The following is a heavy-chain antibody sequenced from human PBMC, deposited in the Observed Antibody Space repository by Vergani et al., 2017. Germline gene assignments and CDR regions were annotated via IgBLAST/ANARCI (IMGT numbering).Heavy chain of an antibody. D-gene: IGHD4-11*01. CDR3: AKETVSPFGY. Sequence: QVHLVESGRGVVQPWRSLRLSCAASGFTFNSYAMHWVRQAPGKGLEWVAVISYDGTNKYYADSVKGRFTISRDNSKNTLYLQMNSLRAEDTAVYYCAKETVSPFGYWGQGTLVTVSS. CDR1: GFTFNSYA. CDR2: ISYDGTNK. V-gene: IGHV3-30*04. J-gene: IGHJ4*02.